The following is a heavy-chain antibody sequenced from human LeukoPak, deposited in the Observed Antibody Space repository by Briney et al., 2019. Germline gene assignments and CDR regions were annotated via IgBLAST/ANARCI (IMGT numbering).Heavy chain of an antibody. CDR3: ARHNDFWSGYDY. D-gene: IGHD3-3*01. V-gene: IGHV3-53*01. CDR1: GFTVSSNY. CDR2: IYSGGST. Sequence: PGGSLRLSRAASGFTVSSNYMSWVRQAPGKGLEWVSVIYSGGSTYYADSVKGRFTISRDNSKNTLYLQMNSLRAEDTAVYYCARHNDFWSGYDYWGQGTLVTVSS. J-gene: IGHJ4*02.